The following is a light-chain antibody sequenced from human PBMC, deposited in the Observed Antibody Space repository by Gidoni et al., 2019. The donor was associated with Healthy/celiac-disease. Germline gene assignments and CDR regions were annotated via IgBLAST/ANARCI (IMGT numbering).Light chain of an antibody. CDR2: AAS. J-gene: IGKJ5*01. V-gene: IGKV1-9*01. Sequence: IQLTQSPSFLSASVGDRVTITCRASQGISSFLAWYQQKPGKAPKLLIYAASTLQSGVPSRFSGSGSGTEFTLTISSLQPEDFATYYCQQSNSYPMSFGQGTRLEIK. CDR1: QGISSF. CDR3: QQSNSYPMS.